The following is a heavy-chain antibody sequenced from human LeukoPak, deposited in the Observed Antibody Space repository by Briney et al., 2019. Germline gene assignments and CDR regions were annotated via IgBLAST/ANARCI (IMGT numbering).Heavy chain of an antibody. V-gene: IGHV4-59*01. CDR1: GDSISSYY. CDR3: ARGVAVAAYYYYGMDV. J-gene: IGHJ6*02. D-gene: IGHD6-19*01. Sequence: SETLSLTCTVSGDSISSYYWSWIRQPPGKGLEWIGYFSYSGSTNYNPSLKSRVTISVDTSKNQFSLKLSSVTAADTAVYYCARGVAVAAYYYYGMDVWGQGTTVTVSS. CDR2: FSYSGST.